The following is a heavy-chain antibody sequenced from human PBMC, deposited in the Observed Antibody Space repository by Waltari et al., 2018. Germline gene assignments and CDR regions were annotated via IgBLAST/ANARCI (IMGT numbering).Heavy chain of an antibody. V-gene: IGHV3-49*04. CDR2: IRSKAYGGTT. J-gene: IGHJ4*02. Sequence: EVQLVESGGGLVQPGRSLRLSCTASGFTFGDYAMSWVRQAPGKGLEWVGFIRSKAYGGTTEYAASVKGRFTISRDDSKSIAYLQMNSLKTEDTAVYYCTRSLPSGHFHYWGQGTLVTVPS. CDR1: GFTFGDYA. CDR3: TRSLPSGHFHY.